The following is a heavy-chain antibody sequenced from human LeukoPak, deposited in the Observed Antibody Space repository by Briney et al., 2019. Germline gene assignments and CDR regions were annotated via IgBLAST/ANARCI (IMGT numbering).Heavy chain of an antibody. CDR2: ISSNGVST. V-gene: IGHV3-64*01. Sequence: GGSLRLSCAASGFTFSSYAMHWVRQAPGKGLEYVSAISSNGVSTYYANSVKGRFTISRDNSKNTLYLQMGSLRAEDMAVYYCAREVEGAFDIWGQGTMVTVSS. CDR1: GFTFSSYA. CDR3: AREVEGAFDI. J-gene: IGHJ3*02. D-gene: IGHD1-1*01.